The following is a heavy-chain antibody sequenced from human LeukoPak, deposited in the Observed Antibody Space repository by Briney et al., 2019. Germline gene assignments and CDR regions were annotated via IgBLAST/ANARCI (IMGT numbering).Heavy chain of an antibody. CDR3: ARKIYSDYVWESYIKGGYDY. CDR2: IMPIFGTA. CDR1: GGTFISYA. Sequence: SVKVSCKASGGTFISYAISWVRQAPGQGLEWMGGIMPIFGTANYAQKFQGRVTITTDESTSTTYMALSSLRFTATAVHYCARKIYSDYVWESYIKGGYDYWGQGTLVTVSS. J-gene: IGHJ4*02. V-gene: IGHV1-69*05. D-gene: IGHD3-16*01.